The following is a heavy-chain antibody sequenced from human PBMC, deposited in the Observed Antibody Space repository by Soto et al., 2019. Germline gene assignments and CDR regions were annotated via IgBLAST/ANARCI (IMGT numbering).Heavy chain of an antibody. CDR1: GGSISSGGYS. V-gene: IGHV4-30-2*01. Sequence: SETLSLTCAVSGGSISSGGYSWSWIRQPPGEGLEWIGYIYHSGSTYYNPSLKSRVTISVDRSKNQFSLKLSSVTAADTAVYYCARGSAPTIFGVVTHYGMDVWGQGTTVTVSS. J-gene: IGHJ6*02. CDR3: ARGSAPTIFGVVTHYGMDV. CDR2: IYHSGST. D-gene: IGHD3-3*01.